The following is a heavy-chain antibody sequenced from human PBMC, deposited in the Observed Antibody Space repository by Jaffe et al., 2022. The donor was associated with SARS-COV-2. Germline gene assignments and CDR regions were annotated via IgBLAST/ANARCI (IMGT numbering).Heavy chain of an antibody. Sequence: QVQLQESGPGLVKPSETLSLTCTVSGGSISSYYWSWIRQPPGKGLEWIGYIYYSGSTNYNPSLKSRVTISVDTSKNQFSLKLSSVTAADTAVYYCARVILELRFAYYYYGMDVWGQGTTVTVSS. CDR2: IYYSGST. J-gene: IGHJ6*02. V-gene: IGHV4-59*01. CDR3: ARVILELRFAYYYYGMDV. D-gene: IGHD1-7*01. CDR1: GGSISSYY.